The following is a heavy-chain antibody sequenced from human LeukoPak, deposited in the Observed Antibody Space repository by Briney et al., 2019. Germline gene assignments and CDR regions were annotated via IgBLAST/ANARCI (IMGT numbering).Heavy chain of an antibody. CDR3: ARETGYYNRNNWFDP. V-gene: IGHV4-30-2*01. D-gene: IGHD3-9*01. CDR1: GGSISSGGYS. CDR2: IYHSGST. Sequence: SQTLSLTCAVSGGSISSGGYSWSWIRQPPGKGLEWIGYIYHSGSTYYNPSLKSRVTISVDTSKNQFSLKLSSVTAADTAVYYCARETGYYNRNNWFDPWGQGTLVTVSS. J-gene: IGHJ5*02.